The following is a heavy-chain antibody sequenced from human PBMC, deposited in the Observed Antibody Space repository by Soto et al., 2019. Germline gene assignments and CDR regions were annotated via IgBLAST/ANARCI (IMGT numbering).Heavy chain of an antibody. CDR3: ARDFYYDSSGYFY. J-gene: IGHJ4*02. Sequence: PGGSLRLSCAASGFTFSSYAMSWVRQAPGKGLEWVSAICGDGGNKYYADSVKGRFTISRDNSKNTLYLQMNSLRAEDTAMYYCARDFYYDSSGYFYWGQGTLVTVSS. CDR2: ICGDGGNK. CDR1: GFTFSSYA. V-gene: IGHV3-23*01. D-gene: IGHD3-22*01.